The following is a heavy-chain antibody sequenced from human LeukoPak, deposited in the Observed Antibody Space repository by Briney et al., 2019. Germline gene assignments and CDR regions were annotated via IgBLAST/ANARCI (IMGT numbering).Heavy chain of an antibody. CDR2: IKQDGSEK. D-gene: IGHD3/OR15-3a*01. V-gene: IGHV3-7*05. J-gene: IGHJ4*02. CDR1: GFTFSTYW. Sequence: GGSLRLSCAASGFTFSTYWMSWVRQAPGRGLEWVANIKQDGSEKHYVDSVKGRFTISRDNAKNSLYLQMNSLRSEDTAVYYCATSRVGLVIASFDYWGQGTLVTVSS. CDR3: ATSRVGLVIASFDY.